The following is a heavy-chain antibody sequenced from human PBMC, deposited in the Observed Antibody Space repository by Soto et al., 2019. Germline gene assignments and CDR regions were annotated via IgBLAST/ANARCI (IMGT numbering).Heavy chain of an antibody. CDR2: IIPIFGTA. D-gene: IGHD5-12*01. J-gene: IGHJ4*02. CDR1: GGTFSSYA. V-gene: IGHV1-69*13. CDR3: ARPVEMATISRSYLFY. Sequence: ASVEVSFKXSGGTFSSYAINWVRQAPGQGLEWMGGIIPIFGTANYAQKFQGRVTITADESTSTAYMELSSLRSEDTAVYYCARPVEMATISRSYLFYWGQGTLVTVSS.